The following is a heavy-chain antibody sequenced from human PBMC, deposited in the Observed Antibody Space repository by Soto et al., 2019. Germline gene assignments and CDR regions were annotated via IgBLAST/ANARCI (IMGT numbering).Heavy chain of an antibody. CDR1: GLTFSSYA. V-gene: IGHV3-30*18. J-gene: IGHJ5*02. Sequence: GGSLRLSCEASGLTFSSYAMHWVRQAPGKGLEWVAAISADGTYNWFVDSVRGRFTVSRDNSRNTVYLQMNSLRLDDTAVYYCSKGANSMVDYMDWLDPWGHGALVPVSS. D-gene: IGHD4-4*01. CDR2: ISADGTYN. CDR3: SKGANSMVDYMDWLDP.